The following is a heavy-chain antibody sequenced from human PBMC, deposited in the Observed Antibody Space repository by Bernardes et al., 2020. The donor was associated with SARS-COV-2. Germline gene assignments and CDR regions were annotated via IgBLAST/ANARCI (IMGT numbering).Heavy chain of an antibody. D-gene: IGHD5-12*01. CDR2: IYPGDSDT. CDR3: ARPEVYSGYEN. V-gene: IGHV5-51*01. J-gene: IGHJ4*02. Sequence: GAYLKTSSEGSGYSLTSHWIAWVRQMPGKGLEWMGTIYPGDSDTRYSPSFEGQVTISADKSINTAYLQWSSLKASDTAIYYCARPEVYSGYENWGQGTLVTVSS. CDR1: GYSLTSHW.